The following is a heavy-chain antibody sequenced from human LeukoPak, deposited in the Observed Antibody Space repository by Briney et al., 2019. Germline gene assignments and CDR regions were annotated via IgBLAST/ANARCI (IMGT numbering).Heavy chain of an antibody. D-gene: IGHD1-26*01. Sequence: SETLSLTCTVSGGSISSYYWSWVRQPAGKGLEWIGRIYTSGSTSYNPSLKSRVTMSVDTSKNQFSLQLSSVTAADTAVYYCARDQGSYPYCFDSWGQGTLVTVSS. CDR1: GGSISSYY. J-gene: IGHJ4*02. V-gene: IGHV4-4*07. CDR2: IYTSGST. CDR3: ARDQGSYPYCFDS.